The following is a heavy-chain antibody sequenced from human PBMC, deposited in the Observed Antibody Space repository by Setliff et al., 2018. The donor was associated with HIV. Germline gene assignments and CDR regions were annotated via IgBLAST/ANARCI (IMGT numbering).Heavy chain of an antibody. D-gene: IGHD6-19*01. J-gene: IGHJ5*02. CDR3: ARDSGMAVVGTWRRLDP. CDR2: INVGNGDT. Sequence: ASVKVSCKASGYTFSRYAMHWVRQAPGQRLEWMGWINVGNGDTKTARKFQGRVALTTDTSTSTAHMELRNLRSDDTAVYYCARDSGMAVVGTWRRLDPWGQGTLVTVSS. V-gene: IGHV1-3*01. CDR1: GYTFSRYA.